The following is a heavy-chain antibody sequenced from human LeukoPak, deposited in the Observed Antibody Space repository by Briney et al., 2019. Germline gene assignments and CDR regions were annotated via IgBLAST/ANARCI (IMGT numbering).Heavy chain of an antibody. CDR2: ISGSGGST. CDR1: GFSVSGNH. CDR3: AKVMVRGVPPAN. J-gene: IGHJ4*02. Sequence: GGSLRLSCAASGFSVSGNHMSWVRQAPGKGLEWVSAISGSGGSTYYADSVEGRFTISRDNSKNTLYLQMNSLRAEDTAVYYCAKVMVRGVPPANWGQGTLVTVSS. V-gene: IGHV3-23*01. D-gene: IGHD3-10*01.